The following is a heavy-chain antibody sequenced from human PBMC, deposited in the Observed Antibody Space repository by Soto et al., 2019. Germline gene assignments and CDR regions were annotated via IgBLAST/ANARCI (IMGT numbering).Heavy chain of an antibody. CDR1: GGTFSSYT. J-gene: IGHJ4*02. CDR3: ASGGIVVPAAILDY. V-gene: IGHV1-69*02. CDR2: IIPILGIA. Sequence: QVQPVQSGAEVKKPGSSVKVSCKASGGTFSSYTISWVRQAPGQGLEWMGRIIPILGIANYAQKFQGRVTITADKSTSTAYMELSSLRSEDTAVYYCASGGIVVPAAILDYWGRGTLVTVSS. D-gene: IGHD2-2*02.